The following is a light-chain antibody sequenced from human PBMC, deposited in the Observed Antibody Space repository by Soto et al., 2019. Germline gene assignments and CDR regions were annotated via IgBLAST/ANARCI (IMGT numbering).Light chain of an antibody. CDR3: QQYNSYSKT. V-gene: IGKV1-5*01. CDR2: AAS. Sequence: IQLTQSPSSLSASVGDRVTITCRASQSIGYCLAWYQQKPGKAPNLLIYAASSLETGVPSRFSGSGSGTEFTLSISSLQPDDSASYYCQQYNSYSKTFGQGTKV. CDR1: QSIGYC. J-gene: IGKJ1*01.